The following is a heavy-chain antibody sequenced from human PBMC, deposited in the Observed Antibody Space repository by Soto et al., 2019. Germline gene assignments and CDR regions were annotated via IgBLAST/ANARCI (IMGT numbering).Heavy chain of an antibody. CDR1: GFTFSSYG. CDR2: IWYYVSNK. V-gene: IGHV3-33*01. CDR3: ARAPILRYFDEIPSYGTDV. Sequence: GGSLRLSCAASGFTFSSYGMHWVRQAPGKGLEWVAVIWYYVSNKYYADSVKGRFTISRDNSKNTLYLQMNSLRAEDTAVYYCARAPILRYFDEIPSYGTDVWGKGNTVTVSS. J-gene: IGHJ6*04. D-gene: IGHD3-9*01.